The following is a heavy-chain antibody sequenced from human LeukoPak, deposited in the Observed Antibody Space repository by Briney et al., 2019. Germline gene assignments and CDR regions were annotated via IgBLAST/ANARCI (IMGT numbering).Heavy chain of an antibody. V-gene: IGHV3-21*01. Sequence: GALRLSCAASGFTFSSSAMSWVRQAPGKGLEWVSSISSSSSYIYYADSVEGRFTISRDNAKNSLYLQMNSLRAEDTAVYYCARDWEGSGSYNFDYWGQGTLVTVSS. CDR3: ARDWEGSGSYNFDY. CDR2: ISSSSSYI. J-gene: IGHJ4*02. CDR1: GFTFSSSA. D-gene: IGHD1-26*01.